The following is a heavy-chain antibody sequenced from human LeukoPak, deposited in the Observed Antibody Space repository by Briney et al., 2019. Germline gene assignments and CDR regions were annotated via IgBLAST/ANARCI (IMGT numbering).Heavy chain of an antibody. J-gene: IGHJ6*02. D-gene: IGHD3-10*01. CDR3: ASQALVTMVRGVIITGRYYGMDV. V-gene: IGHV4-34*01. CDR1: GGSFSGYY. CDR2: INHSGSA. Sequence: SETLSLTCAVYGGSFSGYYWSWIRQTPGKGLEWIGEINHSGSANYNPSLKSRVTISVDTSKNQFSLKLSSVTAADTAVYYCASQALVTMVRGVIITGRYYGMDVWGQGTTVTVSS.